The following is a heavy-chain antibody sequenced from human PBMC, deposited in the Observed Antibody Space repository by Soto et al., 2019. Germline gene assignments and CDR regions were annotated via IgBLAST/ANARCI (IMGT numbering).Heavy chain of an antibody. Sequence: SETLSLTCTVSGGSISSYYWSWIRQPPGKGLEWIGYIYYSGSTNYNPSLKSRVTISVDTSKNQFSLKLSSVTAADTAVYYCGRVWVGAFAIWGQGTMVSVAS. CDR1: GGSISSYY. CDR3: GRVWVGAFAI. V-gene: IGHV4-59*01. D-gene: IGHD1-26*01. J-gene: IGHJ3*02. CDR2: IYYSGST.